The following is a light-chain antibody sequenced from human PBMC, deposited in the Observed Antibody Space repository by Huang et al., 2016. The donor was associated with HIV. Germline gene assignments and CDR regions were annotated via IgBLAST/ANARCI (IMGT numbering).Light chain of an antibody. V-gene: IGKV3-15*01. Sequence: EIVMTQSPATLSVSPGERATLSCRASQSVSRNLAWYQQKPGQAPRLLIYAASTRATGSPARFSGSGSGTEFTLTISSLQSEDFAVYYCQQYNNWPRTFGQGTKVEIK. J-gene: IGKJ1*01. CDR1: QSVSRN. CDR3: QQYNNWPRT. CDR2: AAS.